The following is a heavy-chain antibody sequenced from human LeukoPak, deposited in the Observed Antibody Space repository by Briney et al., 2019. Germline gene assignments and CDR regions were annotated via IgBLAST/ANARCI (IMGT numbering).Heavy chain of an antibody. J-gene: IGHJ6*03. CDR3: ARQGYCSSTSCYYMDV. CDR2: INPNSGGT. CDR1: GYTFTGYY. V-gene: IGHV1-2*02. Sequence: ASVKVSCKASGYTFTGYYMHWVRQAPGQGLEWMGWINPNSGGTNYARKFQGRVTMTRDTSISTAYMELSRLRSDDTAVYYCARQGYCSSTSCYYMDVWGKGTTVTVSS. D-gene: IGHD2-2*01.